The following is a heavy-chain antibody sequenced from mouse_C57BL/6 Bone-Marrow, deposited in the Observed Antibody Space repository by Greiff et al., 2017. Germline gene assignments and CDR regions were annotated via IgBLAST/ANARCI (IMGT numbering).Heavy chain of an antibody. V-gene: IGHV5-4*01. Sequence: EVQLVESGGGLVKPGGSLKLSCAASGFTFSSYAMSWVRQTPEKRLEWVATISDGGSYTNYPDNVKGRFTISRDNAKNNLYLQMRHLKSEDTAMYYCARITTVVATGAMDYWGQGTSVTVSS. CDR3: ARITTVVATGAMDY. CDR1: GFTFSSYA. CDR2: ISDGGSYT. J-gene: IGHJ4*01. D-gene: IGHD1-1*01.